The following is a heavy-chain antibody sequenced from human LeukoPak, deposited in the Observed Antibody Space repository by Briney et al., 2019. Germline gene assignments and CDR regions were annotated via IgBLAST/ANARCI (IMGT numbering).Heavy chain of an antibody. J-gene: IGHJ4*02. CDR2: ISWNSGSI. CDR1: GFTFDDYA. CDR3: AKDPAEEWEPLSFDY. V-gene: IGHV3-9*01. Sequence: PGGSLRLSCAASGFTFDDYAMHWVRQAPGKGLEWVSGISWNSGSIGYADSVKGRFTISRDNAKNSLYLQMNSLRAEDTALYYCAKDPAEEWEPLSFDYWGQGTLVTVSS. D-gene: IGHD1-26*01.